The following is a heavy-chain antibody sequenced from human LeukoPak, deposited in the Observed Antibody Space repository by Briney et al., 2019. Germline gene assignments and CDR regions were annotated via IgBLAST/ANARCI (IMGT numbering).Heavy chain of an antibody. D-gene: IGHD2-2*02. Sequence: SETLSLTCAVYGGSFSGYYWSWIRQPPGKGLEWIGKINHSGSTNYNPSLKSRVTISVDTSKNQFSLKLSSVTAADTAVYYCARTRRWVKHCSSTSCYTRPFDYWGQGTLVTVSS. CDR2: INHSGST. CDR1: GGSFSGYY. V-gene: IGHV4-34*01. J-gene: IGHJ4*02. CDR3: ARTRRWVKHCSSTSCYTRPFDY.